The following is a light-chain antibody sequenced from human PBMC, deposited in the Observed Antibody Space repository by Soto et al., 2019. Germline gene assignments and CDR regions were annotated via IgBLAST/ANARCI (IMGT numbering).Light chain of an antibody. Sequence: EIVMMQSPDTVSVSPGERATLSCRASQSIASNLAWYQQKPGQAPRLLIHGASNRATGVPARFSGSGSGTEFTLTISSLQSEDFAVYFCQQYHNWPPQYSFGQGTKLQIK. CDR1: QSIASN. J-gene: IGKJ2*03. CDR2: GAS. V-gene: IGKV3-15*01. CDR3: QQYHNWPPQYS.